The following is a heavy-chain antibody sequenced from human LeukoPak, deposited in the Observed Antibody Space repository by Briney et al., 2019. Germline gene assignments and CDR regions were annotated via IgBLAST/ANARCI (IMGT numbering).Heavy chain of an antibody. D-gene: IGHD2-2*01. CDR2: ISSSGSTI. J-gene: IGHJ4*02. CDR3: ARGEDIVVVPAANQEFDY. V-gene: IGHV3-48*03. CDR1: GFTFNSYE. Sequence: PGGSLRLSCAASGFTFNSYEMNWVRQAPGKGLEWVSYISSSGSTIYYADSVKGRFTISRDNAKNSLYLQMNSLRAEDTAVYYCARGEDIVVVPAANQEFDYWGQGTLVTVSS.